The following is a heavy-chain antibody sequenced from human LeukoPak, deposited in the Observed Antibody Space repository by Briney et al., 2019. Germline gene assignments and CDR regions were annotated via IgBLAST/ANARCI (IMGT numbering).Heavy chain of an antibody. V-gene: IGHV4-59*01. CDR3: ARVEVRPMVRGVIDY. Sequence: SETLSLTCTVSGASISSYYWSWIRQPPGKGLEGIGYIYHSGSTNYNPSLKSRVPISVDTSKNQFSLKLSSVTAADPAVYYCARVEVRPMVRGVIDYWGQGTLVTVSS. CDR1: GASISSYY. J-gene: IGHJ4*02. CDR2: IYHSGST. D-gene: IGHD3-10*01.